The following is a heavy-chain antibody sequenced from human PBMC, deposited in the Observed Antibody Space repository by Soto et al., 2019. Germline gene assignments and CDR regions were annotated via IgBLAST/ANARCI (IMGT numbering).Heavy chain of an antibody. V-gene: IGHV4-61*01. D-gene: IGHD3-3*01. CDR3: ARDFAYFDP. J-gene: IGHJ4*02. Sequence: PXETLSLTCTVSGVSFKSGSYSWSWIRQPPGKGLEWIGYVYHTGRTSYNPSLKSRVSISIDTSKNQFSLNLDSVTAADTAVYFCARDFAYFDPWRQGNLVTVSS. CDR1: GVSFKSGSYS. CDR2: VYHTGRT.